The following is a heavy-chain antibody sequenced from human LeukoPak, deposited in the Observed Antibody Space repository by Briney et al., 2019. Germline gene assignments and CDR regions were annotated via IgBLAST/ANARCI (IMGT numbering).Heavy chain of an antibody. Sequence: GGSLRLSCAASGFTFSNYAMNWVRQAPGKWLGWVSGLSDDGFKTYYADSVKGRFTISRDNSQSTLYLLMNSLRAYITAIYYCSIGCRGDCLSSGYEPCGQGILVTVSS. CDR2: LSDDGFKT. V-gene: IGHV3-23*01. CDR1: GFTFSNYA. J-gene: IGHJ5*02. D-gene: IGHD2-21*02. CDR3: SIGCRGDCLSSGYEP.